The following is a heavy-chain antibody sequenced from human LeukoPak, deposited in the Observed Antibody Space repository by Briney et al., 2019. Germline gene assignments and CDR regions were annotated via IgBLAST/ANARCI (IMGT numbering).Heavy chain of an antibody. CDR2: SNSDATST. V-gene: IGHV3-74*01. D-gene: IGHD3-22*01. CDR1: GFTFSSYW. J-gene: IGHJ4*02. CDR3: AKSGYARGEYFDY. Sequence: PGGSLRLSCAASGFTFSSYWMHWVRQAPEKGLMWVSRSNSDATSTGYADSVKGRFTISRDNAKNTLYLQMNSLRAEDTAVYYCAKSGYARGEYFDYLGQGTLVTVSS.